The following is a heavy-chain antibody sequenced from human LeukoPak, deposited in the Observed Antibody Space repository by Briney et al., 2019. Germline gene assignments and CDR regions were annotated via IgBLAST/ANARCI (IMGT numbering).Heavy chain of an antibody. CDR2: ISGSGGST. CDR3: AKDPMVRGVIRGYFDY. CDR1: GFTFSSYA. V-gene: IGHV3-23*01. J-gene: IGHJ4*02. Sequence: PGGSMRLSCAASGFTFSSYAMSWVRQAPGKGLEWVSAISGSGGSTYYADSVKGRFTISRDNSENTLYLQMNSLRAEDTAVYYCAKDPMVRGVIRGYFDYWGQGTLVTVSS. D-gene: IGHD3-10*01.